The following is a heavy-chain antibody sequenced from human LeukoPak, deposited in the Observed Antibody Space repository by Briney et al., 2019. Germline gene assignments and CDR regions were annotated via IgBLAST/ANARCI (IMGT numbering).Heavy chain of an antibody. J-gene: IGHJ4*02. D-gene: IGHD3-16*02. CDR3: ARVGGELPYYFDY. V-gene: IGHV4-38-2*02. CDR1: GYSISSSYY. CDR2: IYHSGST. Sequence: PSETLSLTCTVSGYSISSSYYWGWIRQPPGKGLEWIGSIYHSGSTYYNPSLKSRVTISVDTSKNQFSLKLSSVTAADTAVYYCARVGGELPYYFDYWGQGTLVTVSS.